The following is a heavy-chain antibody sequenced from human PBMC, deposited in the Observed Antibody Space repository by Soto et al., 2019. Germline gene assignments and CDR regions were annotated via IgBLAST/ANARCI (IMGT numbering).Heavy chain of an antibody. J-gene: IGHJ5*02. V-gene: IGHV3-23*01. Sequence: GGSLRLSCAASGFTFSSYAMSWVRQAPGKGLEWVSAISGSGGSTYYADSVKGRFTISRDNSKNTLYLQMNSLRAEDTAVYYCKLLRGVTISTVDWFDPWGQGTLVTVSS. CDR3: KLLRGVTISTVDWFDP. CDR1: GFTFSSYA. CDR2: ISGSGGST. D-gene: IGHD3-10*01.